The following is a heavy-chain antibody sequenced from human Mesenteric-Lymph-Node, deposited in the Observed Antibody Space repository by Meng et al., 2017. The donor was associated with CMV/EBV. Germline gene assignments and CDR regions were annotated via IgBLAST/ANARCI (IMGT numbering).Heavy chain of an antibody. V-gene: IGHV3-74*01. CDR2: INHDGSSV. CDR1: GFTFNRYW. J-gene: IGHJ6*02. CDR3: AREAWEQGLDV. D-gene: IGHD1-26*01. Sequence: GESLKISCAASGFTFNRYWMHWVRQAPGKGLVWVLRINHDGSSVTYADSVKGRFTISRDTAKNTLYLQMNSLRAEDTAVYYCAREAWEQGLDVWGQGTTVTVSS.